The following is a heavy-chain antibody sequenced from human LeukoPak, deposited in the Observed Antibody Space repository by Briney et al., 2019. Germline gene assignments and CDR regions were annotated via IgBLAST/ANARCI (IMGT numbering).Heavy chain of an antibody. CDR3: AKRQPEDRAYYLDD. V-gene: IGHV3-23*01. Sequence: GGSLRLSCAASGFTFSSYAMSWVRQAPGKGLKWVSAISGSGGTTYYADSVKGRFTISRDNSKNTLYLQMNSLRAEDTAVYYCAKRQPEDRAYYLDDCGRGTPVTVSS. D-gene: IGHD3-16*01. CDR1: GFTFSSYA. CDR2: ISGSGGTT. J-gene: IGHJ4*02.